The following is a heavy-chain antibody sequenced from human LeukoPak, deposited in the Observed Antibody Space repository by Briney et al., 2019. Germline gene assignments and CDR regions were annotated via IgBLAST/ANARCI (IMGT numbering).Heavy chain of an antibody. D-gene: IGHD3-3*01. J-gene: IGHJ6*03. Sequence: SETLSLTCTVSGGSITSDNYYWSWIRQPPGKGLEWIGYIYYSGSTYYSPSLKSRVTISVDMSKNHFSLKLSSVTAADTAVYYCARLRRGTIFRVVIVRYYYYMDVWGKGNTVTVSS. CDR2: IYYSGST. CDR3: ARLRRGTIFRVVIVRYYYYMDV. CDR1: GGSITSDNYY. V-gene: IGHV4-30-4*01.